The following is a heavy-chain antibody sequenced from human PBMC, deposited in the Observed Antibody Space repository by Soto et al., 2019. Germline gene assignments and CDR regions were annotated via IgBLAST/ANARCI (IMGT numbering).Heavy chain of an antibody. CDR1: GFSFSNFA. CDR3: WRDLYGDSAFDY. D-gene: IGHD4-17*01. Sequence: GGSLRLSCAASGFSFSNFAMSWVRQAPGKGLEWVSFISSTSSYIYFGDSVKGRFTISRDNAQNSLYLQMNSLRAEDTAVYYCWRDLYGDSAFDYWCQGTLVIVSS. J-gene: IGHJ4*02. V-gene: IGHV3-21*01. CDR2: ISSTSSYI.